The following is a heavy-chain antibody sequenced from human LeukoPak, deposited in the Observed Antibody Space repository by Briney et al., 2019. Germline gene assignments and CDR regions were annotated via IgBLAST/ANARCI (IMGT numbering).Heavy chain of an antibody. J-gene: IGHJ6*03. CDR3: AREGVYSNYKKGYYVDV. CDR1: GDSVSSNSAA. V-gene: IGHV6-1*01. CDR2: TYYRSKWYN. Sequence: SQTLSLTCAISGDSVSSNSAAWNWIRQSPSRGLEWLGRTYYRSKWYNDYAVSVKSRITINPDTSKNQFSLQLNSVTPEDTAVYYCAREGVYSNYKKGYYVDVWGKGTTVTVSS. D-gene: IGHD4-11*01.